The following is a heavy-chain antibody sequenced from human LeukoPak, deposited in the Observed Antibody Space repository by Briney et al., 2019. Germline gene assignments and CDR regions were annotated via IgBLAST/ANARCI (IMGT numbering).Heavy chain of an antibody. J-gene: IGHJ4*02. CDR3: ARHYYHGSGHGGY. D-gene: IGHD3-22*01. Sequence: PGGSLRLSCAASGFTFSDYYMSWIRQAPGKGLEWLSYITGSGSTIYYADSVKGRFTISRDNAKNSLYLQMNGLRVEDTAVYYCARHYYHGSGHGGYWGQGTLVTVSS. V-gene: IGHV3-11*01. CDR2: ITGSGSTI. CDR1: GFTFSDYY.